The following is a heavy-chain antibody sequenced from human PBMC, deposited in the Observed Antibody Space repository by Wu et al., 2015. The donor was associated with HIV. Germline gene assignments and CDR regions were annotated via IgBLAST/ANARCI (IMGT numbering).Heavy chain of an antibody. CDR1: GGTVSSYA. Sequence: QVQLVQSGAEVKKPGSSVKVSCKASGGTVSSYAISWVRQAPGQGLEWMGGIIPLFGTATYAPRFQGRATITSDESTSTAYMEVTGLTYEDTAIYYCARGFSSTWYDYFDLWGQGTLVTVSS. J-gene: IGHJ4*02. D-gene: IGHD6-13*01. V-gene: IGHV1-69*05. CDR3: ARGFSSTWYDYFDL. CDR2: IIPLFGTA.